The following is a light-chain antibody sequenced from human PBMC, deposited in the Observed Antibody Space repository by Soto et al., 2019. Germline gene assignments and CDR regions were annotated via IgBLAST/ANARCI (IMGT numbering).Light chain of an antibody. CDR2: AAY. CDR3: QKYDNAPLT. J-gene: IGKJ4*01. V-gene: IGKV1-27*01. CDR1: QDISTY. Sequence: DIKMTQAPSSRSASVGDRVTITCRARQDISTYLAWYQQKPGKVPKLLISAAYTLQSGVPPRFSGSGSGTDFTLTISSLQPEDVATYYCQKYDNAPLTFGGGTKVEIK.